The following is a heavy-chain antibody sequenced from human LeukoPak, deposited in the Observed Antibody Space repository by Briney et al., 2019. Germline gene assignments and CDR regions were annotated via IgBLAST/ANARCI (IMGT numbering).Heavy chain of an antibody. D-gene: IGHD4-17*01. V-gene: IGHV3-64*01. J-gene: IGHJ4*02. Sequence: PGGSLRLSCVVSGFTFSNYAMHWVRQTPGKGLEYVSGINSNGGSTQYAYSVKGRFTISRENSKHTLYLQMGSLRTEDMAVYYCARAPTVTAESAFGYWGQGTLVTVSS. CDR3: ARAPTVTAESAFGY. CDR2: INSNGGST. CDR1: GFTFSNYA.